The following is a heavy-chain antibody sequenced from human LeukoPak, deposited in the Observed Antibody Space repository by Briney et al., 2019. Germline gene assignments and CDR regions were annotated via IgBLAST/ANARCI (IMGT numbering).Heavy chain of an antibody. CDR1: GFTFSSYW. Sequence: GGSLRLSCAASGFTFSSYWMHWVRQAPGKGLVWVSRINSDGSSTSYADSVKGRFTISRDNARNTLYLQMNSLRAEDTAVYYCAREGVWRQQLVDYYYGMDVWGQGTTVTVSS. CDR2: INSDGSST. J-gene: IGHJ6*02. CDR3: AREGVWRQQLVDYYYGMDV. V-gene: IGHV3-74*01. D-gene: IGHD6-13*01.